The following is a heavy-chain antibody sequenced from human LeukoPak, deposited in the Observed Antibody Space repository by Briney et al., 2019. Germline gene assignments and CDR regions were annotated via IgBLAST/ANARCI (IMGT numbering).Heavy chain of an antibody. CDR1: GYTFTSYD. Sequence: ASVKVSCKASGYTFTSYDINWVRQATGQGLEWMGWMNPNSGNTGYAQKFQGRVTMTRNTSISTAYMELSSLRSEDTAVYYCARGNGFTYYHDSSGYCGYWGQGTLVTVSS. D-gene: IGHD3-22*01. CDR3: ARGNGFTYYHDSSGYCGY. CDR2: MNPNSGNT. V-gene: IGHV1-8*01. J-gene: IGHJ4*02.